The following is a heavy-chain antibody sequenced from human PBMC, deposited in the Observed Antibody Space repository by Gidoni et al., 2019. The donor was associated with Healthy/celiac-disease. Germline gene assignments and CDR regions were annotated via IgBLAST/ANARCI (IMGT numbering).Heavy chain of an antibody. CDR1: GHSFTSYC. Sequence: EVHLVQSGAEVKKPGESLKISCKGSGHSFTSYCTGWVRQMPGQGLELMGIIYPGDSDTRYSPSFQGQVTISADKSISTAYLQWSSLKASDTAMYYCARTYYYDSSGYYWGDDAFDIWGQGTMVTVSS. D-gene: IGHD3-22*01. CDR3: ARTYYYDSSGYYWGDDAFDI. V-gene: IGHV5-51*01. CDR2: IYPGDSDT. J-gene: IGHJ3*02.